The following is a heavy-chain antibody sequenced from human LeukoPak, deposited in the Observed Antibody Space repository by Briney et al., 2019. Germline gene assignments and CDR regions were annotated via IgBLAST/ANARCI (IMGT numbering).Heavy chain of an antibody. Sequence: ASVKVSCKGSVYTFNSDLISWVRQVPRQGLEWMGWISGHNGNTDYAQKFKDRVTSTTDTTTTTAYMELRSRTSDDTAVYYWSRIWAECQLVSDFWGQGTQVTVSP. J-gene: IGHJ4*02. CDR3: SRIWAECQLVSDF. V-gene: IGHV1-18*01. CDR1: VYTFNSDL. D-gene: IGHD3-16*01. CDR2: ISGHNGNT.